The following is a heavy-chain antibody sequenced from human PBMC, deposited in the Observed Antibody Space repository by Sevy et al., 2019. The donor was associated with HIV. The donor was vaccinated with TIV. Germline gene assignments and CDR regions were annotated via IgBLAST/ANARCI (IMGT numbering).Heavy chain of an antibody. CDR3: ATSRGRRDGYKMEAGRGAFDI. CDR1: GYTLTELS. Sequence: ASVKVSCKVSGYTLTELSMHWVRQAPGKGLEWMGGFDPEDGETIYAQKFQGRVTMTEDTSTDTAYMELGSLRSEDTAVYYCATSRGRRDGYKMEAGRGAFDIWGQGTMVTVSS. CDR2: FDPEDGET. D-gene: IGHD5-12*01. J-gene: IGHJ3*02. V-gene: IGHV1-24*01.